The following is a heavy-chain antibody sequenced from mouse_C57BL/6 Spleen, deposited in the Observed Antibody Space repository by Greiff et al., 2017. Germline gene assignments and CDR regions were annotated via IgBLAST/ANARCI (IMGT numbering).Heavy chain of an antibody. J-gene: IGHJ4*01. CDR1: GYTFTDYY. D-gene: IGHD1-1*01. V-gene: IGHV1-76*01. CDR2: IYPGCGNT. Sequence: VQLQQSGAELVRPGASVKLSCKASGYTFTDYYINWVKQRPGQGLEWIARIYPGCGNTYYHEKFKGKATLTAEKSSTTAYVQLSSLTSEASAVYFCARGVIITLGATDDYAMGYWGQGTSVTVSS. CDR3: ARGVIITLGATDDYAMGY.